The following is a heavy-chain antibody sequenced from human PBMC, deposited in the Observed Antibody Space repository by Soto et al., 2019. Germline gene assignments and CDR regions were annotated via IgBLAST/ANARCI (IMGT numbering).Heavy chain of an antibody. V-gene: IGHV4-39*01. D-gene: IGHD5-18*01. J-gene: IGHJ6*02. CDR3: AIEQLWLRDYYYYGMDV. CDR1: GGSISSSSYY. CDR2: IYYSGST. Sequence: QLQLQESGPGLVKPSETLSLTCTVSGGSISSSSYYWGWIRQPPGKGLEWIGSIYYSGSTYYNPSLKSRVTISVDTSKNQFSLKLSSVTAADTAVYYCAIEQLWLRDYYYYGMDVWGQGTTVTVSS.